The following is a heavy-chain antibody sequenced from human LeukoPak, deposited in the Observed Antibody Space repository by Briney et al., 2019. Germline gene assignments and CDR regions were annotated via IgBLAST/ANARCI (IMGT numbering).Heavy chain of an antibody. J-gene: IGHJ3*02. CDR2: ISYDGSNK. CDR3: AKPQTIVVVTAIPTNDAFDI. CDR1: GFTFSSYA. D-gene: IGHD2-21*02. V-gene: IGHV3-30-3*02. Sequence: GGSLRLSCAASGFTFSSYAMHWVRQAPGKGLEWVAVISYDGSNKYYADSVKGRFTISRDNSKNTLYLQMNSLRAEDTAVYYCAKPQTIVVVTAIPTNDAFDIWGQGTMVTVSS.